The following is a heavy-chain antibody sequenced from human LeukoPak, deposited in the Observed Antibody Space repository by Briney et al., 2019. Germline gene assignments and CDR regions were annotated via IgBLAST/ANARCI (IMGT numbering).Heavy chain of an antibody. CDR2: IYYSGST. J-gene: IGHJ4*02. CDR3: ARSNVEMATIN. Sequence: PSETLSLTCTVSGGSISSYYWGWIRQPPGKGLEWIGSIYYSGSTYYNPSLKSRVTISVDTSKNQFSLKLSSVTAADTAVYYCARSNVEMATINWGQGTLVTVSS. V-gene: IGHV4-39*07. D-gene: IGHD5-24*01. CDR1: GGSISSYY.